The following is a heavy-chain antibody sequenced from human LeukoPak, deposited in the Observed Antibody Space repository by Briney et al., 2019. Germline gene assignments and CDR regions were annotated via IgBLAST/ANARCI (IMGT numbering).Heavy chain of an antibody. Sequence: SETLSLTCTVSGGSISSYYWSWIRQPPGKGLEWLGYIYYSGSTNYNPSLKSRVTISVDTSKNQFSLKLSSVTAADTAVYYCGRGGWGIYDYYYYYGMDVWGQGTTVTVSS. D-gene: IGHD6-13*01. CDR1: GGSISSYY. CDR3: GRGGWGIYDYYYYYGMDV. J-gene: IGHJ6*02. V-gene: IGHV4-59*01. CDR2: IYYSGST.